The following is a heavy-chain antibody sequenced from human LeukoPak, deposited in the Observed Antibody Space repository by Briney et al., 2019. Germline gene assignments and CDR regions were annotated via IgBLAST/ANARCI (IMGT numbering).Heavy chain of an antibody. V-gene: IGHV3-23*01. CDR3: VKEYTGNFYNFENWFDP. D-gene: IGHD3-10*01. J-gene: IGHJ5*02. CDR2: ISGSGRDT. CDR1: RLTLRIDV. Sequence: GSLRPSSAASRLTLRIDVVGTGREAPGKGLQWVAGISGSGRDTYSAESGKGRFTTSRDNVTNTLFLQMNSLRAEDTAIYYCVKEYTGNFYNFENWFDPWGQGTVVTVSP.